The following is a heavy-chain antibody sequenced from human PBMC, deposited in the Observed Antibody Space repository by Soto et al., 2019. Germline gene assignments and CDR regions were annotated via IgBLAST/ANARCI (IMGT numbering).Heavy chain of an antibody. CDR2: VSDNGGSRGGT. CDR3: ARAKAVVIAALDI. J-gene: IGHJ3*02. V-gene: IGHV3-23*01. CDR1: GFMFNNSA. Sequence: EVQLLESGGGLGQPGGSLRLSCKASGFMFNNSAMTWVRQAPGQGLQWVASVSDNGGSRGGTYYADSVKGRFTISRDNSKNTLYLQLDSLTGADTAVYYCARAKAVVIAALDIWGQGTMVTVSS. D-gene: IGHD2-21*01.